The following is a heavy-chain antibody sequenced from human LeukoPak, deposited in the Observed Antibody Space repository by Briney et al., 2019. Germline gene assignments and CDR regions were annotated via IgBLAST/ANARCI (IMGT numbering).Heavy chain of an antibody. D-gene: IGHD3-3*01. V-gene: IGHV3-23*01. Sequence: GGSLRLSRAASGFTFRSYAMSWVRQAPRKGLEWVSDISGRGGSNSYADSVNARFTISRDSSKTTLYLQTNSLRAEDTAVYYCAKGTGSFLVYYYYYMDVWGKGTTVTVSS. CDR3: AKGTGSFLVYYYYYMDV. CDR1: GFTFRSYA. CDR2: ISGRGGSN. J-gene: IGHJ6*03.